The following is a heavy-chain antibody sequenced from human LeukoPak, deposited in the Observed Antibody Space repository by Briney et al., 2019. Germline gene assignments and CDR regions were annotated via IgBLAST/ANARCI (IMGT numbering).Heavy chain of an antibody. CDR1: GYTFTSYD. D-gene: IGHD3-22*01. Sequence: ASVKVSCKASGYTFTSYDINWVRQATGQGLEWMGWMNPNSGNTGYAQKFQGRVTMTRNTSISTAYMELSSLRSEDTAVYYCARLNRYYYDSSGSPGHYYGMDVWGQGTTVTVSS. CDR3: ARLNRYYYDSSGSPGHYYGMDV. V-gene: IGHV1-8*01. J-gene: IGHJ6*02. CDR2: MNPNSGNT.